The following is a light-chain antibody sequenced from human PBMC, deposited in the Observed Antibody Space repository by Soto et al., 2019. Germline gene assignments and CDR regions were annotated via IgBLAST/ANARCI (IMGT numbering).Light chain of an antibody. CDR2: GAS. CDR3: QQYGNSPQT. Sequence: EIVLTQSPGTLSLSPGERATLSCRANESVSSSYLAWYQQRPGQAPRLLIYGASSRATGIPDRFSGSGSGTDFTLTISGLEPEDFAVYYCQQYGNSPQTFGQGTKVDIK. V-gene: IGKV3-20*01. CDR1: ESVSSSY. J-gene: IGKJ1*01.